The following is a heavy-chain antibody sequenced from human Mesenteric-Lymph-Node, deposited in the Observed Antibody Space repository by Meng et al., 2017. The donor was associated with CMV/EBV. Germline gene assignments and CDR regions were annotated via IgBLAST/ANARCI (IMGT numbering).Heavy chain of an antibody. J-gene: IGHJ4*02. V-gene: IGHV4-61*01. CDR1: GGSVSSGSSY. D-gene: IGHD1-26*01. Sequence: SETLSLTCTVSGGSVSSGSSYWSWIRQPPGKGLEWIGYIFYIGTTYYTPSLKSRVTISVDTSKNQFSLKLSSVTAADTAVYYCARSQPTTYRGSFDYWGQGTLVTVSS. CDR2: IFYIGTT. CDR3: ARSQPTTYRGSFDY.